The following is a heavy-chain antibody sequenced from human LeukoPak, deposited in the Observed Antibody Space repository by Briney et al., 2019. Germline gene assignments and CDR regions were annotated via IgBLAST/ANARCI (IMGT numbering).Heavy chain of an antibody. CDR2: IYYSGST. CDR3: ARAYCSSTSCPFEDWFDP. Sequence: QTSETLSLTCTVSGGSISSYYWSWIRQPPGKGLEWIGYIYYSGSTNYNPSLKSRVTISVDTSKNQFSLKLSSVTAADTAVYYCARAYCSSTSCPFEDWFDPWGQGTLVTVSS. J-gene: IGHJ5*02. CDR1: GGSISSYY. V-gene: IGHV4-59*01. D-gene: IGHD2-2*01.